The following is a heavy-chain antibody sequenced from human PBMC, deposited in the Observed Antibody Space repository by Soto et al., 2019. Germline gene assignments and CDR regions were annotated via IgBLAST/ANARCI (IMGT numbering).Heavy chain of an antibody. J-gene: IGHJ4*02. D-gene: IGHD6-13*01. CDR3: ARDEAAAGYFDY. CDR1: GFTFSSYA. V-gene: IGHV3-30-3*01. Sequence: PGGSLRLSCAASGFTFSSYAMHWVRQAPGKGLEWVAVISYDASNKYYADSVKGRFTISRDNSKNTLYLQMNSLRAEDTAVYYCARDEAAAGYFDYWGQGTLVTVSS. CDR2: ISYDASNK.